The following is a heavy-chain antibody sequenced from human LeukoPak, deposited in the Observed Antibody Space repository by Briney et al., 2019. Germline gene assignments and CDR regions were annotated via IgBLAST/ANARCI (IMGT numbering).Heavy chain of an antibody. D-gene: IGHD1-14*01. CDR3: VKGDRIGGRTYYYGMDV. CDR2: ISSNGGST. CDR1: GFTFSAYA. V-gene: IGHV3-64D*06. J-gene: IGHJ6*02. Sequence: GGSLRLSCSASGFTFSAYAMHWVRQAPGKGLEYVSSISSNGGSTYYADSVKGRFTISRDNSKNTLYLQMSSLRADDTAVYYCVKGDRIGGRTYYYGMDVWGQGTTVTVSS.